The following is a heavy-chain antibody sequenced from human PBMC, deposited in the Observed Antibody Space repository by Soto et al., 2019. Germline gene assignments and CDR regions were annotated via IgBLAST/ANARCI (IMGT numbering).Heavy chain of an antibody. CDR2: INPNSGGT. Sequence: GASVKVSCKASGYTFTGYYMHWVRQAPGQGLEWMGWINPNSGGTNYAQKFQGWVTMTRDTSISTAYMELSRLRSDDTAVYYCASDLGRHGDLYDFDYCDQGPLVTLSS. V-gene: IGHV1-2*04. CDR3: ASDLGRHGDLYDFDY. CDR1: GYTFTGYY. D-gene: IGHD2-8*01. J-gene: IGHJ4*02.